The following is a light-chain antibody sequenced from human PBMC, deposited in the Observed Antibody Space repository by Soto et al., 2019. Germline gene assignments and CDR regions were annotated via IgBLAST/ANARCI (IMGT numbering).Light chain of an antibody. CDR2: AAS. V-gene: IGKV1-9*01. CDR1: QGISTY. CDR3: QHLNSYPLT. Sequence: DIQLTQSLSLLSASVGDRVTITCRASQGISTYLAWYQQKPGKAPKLLIYAASTLQSGVPSRFSGSGSGTEFTLTISSLQSEDFATYYCQHLNSYPLTFGGGTKVEIK. J-gene: IGKJ4*01.